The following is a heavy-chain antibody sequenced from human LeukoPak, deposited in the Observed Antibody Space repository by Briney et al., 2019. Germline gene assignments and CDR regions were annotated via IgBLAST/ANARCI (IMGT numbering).Heavy chain of an antibody. J-gene: IGHJ4*02. D-gene: IGHD3-22*01. CDR1: GGSISSSSYY. Sequence: SETLSLTCTVSGGSISSSSYYWGWIRQPPGKGLEWIGSIYYSGSTYYNPSLKSRVTISVDTSKNQFSLKLSSVTAADTAVYYCARRPGSSGYYWGQGTLVTVSS. CDR3: ARRPGSSGYY. V-gene: IGHV4-39*01. CDR2: IYYSGST.